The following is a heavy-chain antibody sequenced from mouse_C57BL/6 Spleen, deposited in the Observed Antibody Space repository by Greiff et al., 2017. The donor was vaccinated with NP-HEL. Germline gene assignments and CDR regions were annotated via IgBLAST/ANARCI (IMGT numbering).Heavy chain of an antibody. CDR1: GYTFTSYW. CDR2: INPSNGGT. Sequence: QVQLQQPGTELVKPGASVKLSCKASGYTFTSYWMHCVKQRPGQGLEWIGNINPSNGGTNYNEKFKSKATLTVDKSSSTAYMQLSSLTSEDSAVYYCARRITTVVARYAMDYWGQGTSVTVSS. D-gene: IGHD1-1*01. J-gene: IGHJ4*01. CDR3: ARRITTVVARYAMDY. V-gene: IGHV1-53*01.